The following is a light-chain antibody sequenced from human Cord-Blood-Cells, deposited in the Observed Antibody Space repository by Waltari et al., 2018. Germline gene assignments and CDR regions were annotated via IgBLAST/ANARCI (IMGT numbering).Light chain of an antibody. Sequence: QSVLTQPPSASGTPGQRLTISCSGSSSNIGSTYVSWYQQLPGTAPKLLIYRNNQRPSGVPDRFSGSKSGTSAFLAISGLRSEDEADYYCAAWDDSLSGRVFGGGTKLTVL. J-gene: IGLJ3*02. CDR3: AAWDDSLSGRV. V-gene: IGLV1-47*01. CDR1: SSNIGSTY. CDR2: RNN.